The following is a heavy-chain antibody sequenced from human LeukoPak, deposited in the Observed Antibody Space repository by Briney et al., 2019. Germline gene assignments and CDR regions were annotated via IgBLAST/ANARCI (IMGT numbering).Heavy chain of an antibody. D-gene: IGHD3-10*01. V-gene: IGHV3-30*18. Sequence: GRSLRLSCAASGFTFSSYGMHWVRQAPGKGLEWVAVISHDGSDNHYADSVKGRFTISRDNSKNTVYLQMSGLRPEDTAVYFCAKELYFGSGSYPDYWGQGTLVRVSS. J-gene: IGHJ4*02. CDR3: AKELYFGSGSYPDY. CDR1: GFTFSSYG. CDR2: ISHDGSDN.